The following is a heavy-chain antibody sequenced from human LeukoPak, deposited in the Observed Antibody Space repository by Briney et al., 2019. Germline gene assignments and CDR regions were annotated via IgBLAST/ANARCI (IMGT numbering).Heavy chain of an antibody. CDR3: ARDRLGYCSSASCYG. CDR2: ISSSSSYI. CDR1: GFSFSIYF. Sequence: GGSLRLSCAASGFSFSIYFMNWVRQAPGKGLEWVSSISSSSSYIYYADSVKGRFTISRDNAKNSLYLQMNSLRAEDTAVYYCARDRLGYCSSASCYGWGQGTLVTVSS. V-gene: IGHV3-21*01. D-gene: IGHD2-2*01. J-gene: IGHJ4*02.